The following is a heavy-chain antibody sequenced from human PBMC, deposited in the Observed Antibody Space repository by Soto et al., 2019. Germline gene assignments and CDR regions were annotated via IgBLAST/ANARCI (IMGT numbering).Heavy chain of an antibody. D-gene: IGHD6-19*01. CDR3: ASQAGFYYYYGMDV. Sequence: NLSGTLSLTCTVSGGSISSSSYYWGWIRQPPGKGLEWIGSIYYSGSTYYNPSLKSRVTISVDTSKNQFSLKLSSVTAADTAVYYCASQAGFYYYYGMDVWGQGTTVT. V-gene: IGHV4-39*01. J-gene: IGHJ6*02. CDR2: IYYSGST. CDR1: GGSISSSSYY.